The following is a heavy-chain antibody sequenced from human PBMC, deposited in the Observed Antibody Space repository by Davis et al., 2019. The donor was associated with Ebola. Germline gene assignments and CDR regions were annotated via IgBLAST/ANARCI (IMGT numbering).Heavy chain of an antibody. CDR1: GFTFSRYW. V-gene: IGHV3-74*01. CDR2: IKSDGRTI. Sequence: HTGGSLRLSCAASGFTFSRYWMHWVRHAPGKGLVWISRIKSDGRTISYADSVKGRFTISRDNAKNTLFLQMNSLRAEDTAVYYCARDGENYSDLDYWGQGTLVTVSS. D-gene: IGHD3-10*01. CDR3: ARDGENYSDLDY. J-gene: IGHJ4*02.